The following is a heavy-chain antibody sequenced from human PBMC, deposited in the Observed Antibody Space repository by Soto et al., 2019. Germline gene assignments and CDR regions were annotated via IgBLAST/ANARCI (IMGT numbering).Heavy chain of an antibody. CDR3: ARGGIVATYYWFDP. D-gene: IGHD5-12*01. V-gene: IGHV6-1*01. CDR1: GDSVSSNSAA. J-gene: IGHJ5*02. CDR2: TYYRSKWYN. Sequence: SQTLSLTCAISGDSVSSNSAAWNWIRQSPSRGLEWLGRTYYRSKWYNDYAVSAKSRITINPDTSKNQFSLQLNSVTPEDTAVYYCARGGIVATYYWFDPWGQGTLVTVSS.